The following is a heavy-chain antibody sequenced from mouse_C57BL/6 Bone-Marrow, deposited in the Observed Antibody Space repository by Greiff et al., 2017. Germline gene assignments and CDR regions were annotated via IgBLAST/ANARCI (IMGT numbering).Heavy chain of an antibody. CDR1: GYTFTSYW. CDR3: ASSAPNWDFDY. D-gene: IGHD4-1*01. Sequence: QVQLQQPGAELVRPGSSVKLSCKASGYTFTSYWMHWVKQRPIQGLEWIGNIDPSDSDTHYNQKFKDKATLTVDKSSSTAYMQLSSLTSEDSAVYYWASSAPNWDFDYWGQGTTLTVSA. J-gene: IGHJ2*01. CDR2: IDPSDSDT. V-gene: IGHV1-52*01.